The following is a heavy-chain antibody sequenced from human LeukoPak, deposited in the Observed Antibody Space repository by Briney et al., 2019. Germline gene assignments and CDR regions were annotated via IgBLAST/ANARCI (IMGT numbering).Heavy chain of an antibody. Sequence: GGSLRLSCAASGFTVSSNYMSWVRQAPGKGLEWVAIIWYDGSNKYYADSVKGRFTISRDNSKNTLYLQMNSLRDEDTAVYYCARDQGSSHFDYWGQGTLVTVSS. J-gene: IGHJ4*02. CDR1: GFTVSSNY. V-gene: IGHV3-33*08. D-gene: IGHD1-26*01. CDR3: ARDQGSSHFDY. CDR2: IWYDGSNK.